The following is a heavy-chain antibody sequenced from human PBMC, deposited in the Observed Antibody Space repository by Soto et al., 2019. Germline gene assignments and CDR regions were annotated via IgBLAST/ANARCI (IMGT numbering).Heavy chain of an antibody. Sequence: ASVKVSCKASGYTFTSYFMHWVRQAPGQGLEWMGIINPSGGSTSYAQKFQGRVTMTRDTSTSTVYMELSSLRSEDTAVYYCARDVDFAYYDFWSGPGAFDIWGRGTRVTVSS. CDR3: ARDVDFAYYDFWSGPGAFDI. V-gene: IGHV1-46*01. D-gene: IGHD3-3*01. CDR2: INPSGGST. CDR1: GYTFTSYF. J-gene: IGHJ3*02.